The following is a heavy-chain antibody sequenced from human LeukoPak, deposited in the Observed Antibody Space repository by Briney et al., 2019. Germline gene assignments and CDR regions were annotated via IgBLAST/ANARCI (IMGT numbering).Heavy chain of an antibody. CDR1: EFTFSSYA. CDR3: AKSAGYSSGFDY. D-gene: IGHD6-19*01. Sequence: GASLRLSCAASEFTFSSYAMHWVRQAPGKGLEWVAVIAYDGSKRNYAESVKGRFTISRDNSMKTLHLQMNSLRAEDTAVYYCAKSAGYSSGFDYWGQGTLVTVSS. V-gene: IGHV3-30*04. CDR2: IAYDGSKR. J-gene: IGHJ4*02.